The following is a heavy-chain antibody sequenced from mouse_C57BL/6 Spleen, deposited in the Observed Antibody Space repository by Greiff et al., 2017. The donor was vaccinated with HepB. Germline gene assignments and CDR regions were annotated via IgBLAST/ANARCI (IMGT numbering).Heavy chain of an antibody. CDR2: ISDGGSYT. Sequence: EVKLVESGGGLVKPGGSLKLSCAASGFTFSSYAMSWVRQTPEKRLEWVATISDGGSYTYYPDNVKGRFTISRDNAKNNLYLQMSHLKSEDTAMYYCARGGFSMGYGPFDYWGQGTTLTVSS. CDR1: GFTFSSYA. D-gene: IGHD2-10*02. CDR3: ARGGFSMGYGPFDY. J-gene: IGHJ2*01. V-gene: IGHV5-4*03.